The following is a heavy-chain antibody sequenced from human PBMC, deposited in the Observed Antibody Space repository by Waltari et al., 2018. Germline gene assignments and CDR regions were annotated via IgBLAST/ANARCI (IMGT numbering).Heavy chain of an antibody. V-gene: IGHV1-69*06. CDR1: GGTFSSYA. Sequence: EVKKPGSSVKVSCKASGGTFSSYAISWVRQAPGQGLEWMGGIIPIFGTANYAQKFQGRVTITADKSTSTAYMELSSLRSEDTAVYYCARWGHRLGELSDYYFDYWGQGTLVTVSS. J-gene: IGHJ4*02. CDR3: ARWGHRLGELSDYYFDY. D-gene: IGHD3-16*02. CDR2: IIPIFGTA.